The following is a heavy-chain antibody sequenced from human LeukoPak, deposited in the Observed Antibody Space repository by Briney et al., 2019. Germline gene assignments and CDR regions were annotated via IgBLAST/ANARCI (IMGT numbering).Heavy chain of an antibody. CDR3: AREKWGGAGNSWLHYGMDV. V-gene: IGHV4-30-4*01. D-gene: IGHD6-13*01. CDR1: GGSISSGDSY. CDR2: ISYSGSS. J-gene: IGHJ6*02. Sequence: SQTLSLTCTVSGGSISSGDSYWSWIRQPPGKGLEWIGYISYSGSSYYKPSLKSRVFILVDTSKNQLSLTLTSVTAADTALYYCAREKWGGAGNSWLHYGMDVWGQGTTVTVSS.